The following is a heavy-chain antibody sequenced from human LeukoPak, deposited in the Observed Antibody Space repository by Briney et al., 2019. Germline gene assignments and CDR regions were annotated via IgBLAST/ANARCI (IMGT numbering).Heavy chain of an antibody. V-gene: IGHV1-8*02. CDR1: GYTFTSYY. D-gene: IGHD7-27*01. Sequence: ASVKVSCKASGYTFTSYYMHWVRQAPGQGLEWMGWMSPNSGHTGYAQKFQGRVTMTRSTSMSTAYMELSSLKSEDTAVYFCARGPPNWGYDYWGQGTLVTVSS. CDR2: MSPNSGHT. CDR3: ARGPPNWGYDY. J-gene: IGHJ4*02.